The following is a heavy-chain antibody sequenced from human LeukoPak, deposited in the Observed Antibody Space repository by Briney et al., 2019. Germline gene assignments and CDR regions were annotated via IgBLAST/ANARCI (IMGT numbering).Heavy chain of an antibody. D-gene: IGHD6-13*01. J-gene: IGHJ4*02. CDR2: ISYHRSNK. CDR3: AKPGPPPYSRSWYFDY. Sequence: PGRTLRLSCAATGLTFSRYGMHSVHQPPRKGLQPVAVISYHRSNKYYADSVKGRFTISRDNSKNTLYLQMNSLRAEDTAVYYCAKPGPPPYSRSWYFDYWGQGTLVTVSS. V-gene: IGHV3-30*18. CDR1: GLTFSRYG.